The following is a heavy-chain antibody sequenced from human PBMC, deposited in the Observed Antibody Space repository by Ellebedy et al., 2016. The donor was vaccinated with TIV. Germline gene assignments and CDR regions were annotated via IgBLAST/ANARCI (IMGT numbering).Heavy chain of an antibody. Sequence: MPSETLSLTCTVSGDSISSYYWSWIRQSPGKGLEWLGEINPSGTANYNPSLKSRVTMLVDTPEKQFSLRLTSVTAADAAVYYCARARGQYLYGSGSYFTHWGQGEVVTVSS. CDR1: GDSISSYY. J-gene: IGHJ4*02. CDR3: ARARGQYLYGSGSYFTH. V-gene: IGHV4-34*01. D-gene: IGHD3-10*01. CDR2: INPSGTA.